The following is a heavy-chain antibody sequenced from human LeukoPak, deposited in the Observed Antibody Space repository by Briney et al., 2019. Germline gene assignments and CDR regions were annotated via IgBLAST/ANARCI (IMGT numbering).Heavy chain of an antibody. CDR1: GYSFSNYW. CDR2: IYPSDSDT. J-gene: IGHJ4*02. V-gene: IGHV5-51*01. Sequence: GESLKISCRGSGYSFSNYWIAWVRRMPGKGLEWMGVIYPSDSDTKYSPSFQGQVTISVDKSISTAYLQWSSLKASDTAMYYCARKGAHFDYWGQGTLVTVSS. CDR3: ARKGAHFDY. D-gene: IGHD1-26*01.